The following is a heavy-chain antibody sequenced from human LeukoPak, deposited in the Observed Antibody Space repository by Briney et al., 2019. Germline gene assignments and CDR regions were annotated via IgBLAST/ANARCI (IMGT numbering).Heavy chain of an antibody. V-gene: IGHV3-48*04. CDR2: ISSSGSTI. D-gene: IGHD6-19*01. CDR1: GFSFSNAW. CDR3: ARGDRYSSGCCFIDY. J-gene: IGHJ4*02. Sequence: AGGSLRLSCAASGFSFSNAWMTWVRQAPGKGLEWVSYISSSGSTIYHADSVKGRFTISRDNAKNSLYLQMNSLRAEDTAVYYCARGDRYSSGCCFIDYWGQGTLVTVSS.